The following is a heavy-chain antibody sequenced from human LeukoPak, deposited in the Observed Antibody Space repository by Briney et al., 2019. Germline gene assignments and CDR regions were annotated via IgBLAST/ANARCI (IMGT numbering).Heavy chain of an antibody. D-gene: IGHD3-16*01. CDR2: IYYSGST. Sequence: SETLSLTCTVSGGSISSYYWSWIRQPPGKGLEWIGYIYYSGSTKYNPSLRSRVAISVSMPKNQFSLKVTSVTAADTAVYYCARDGGAMGSFDYWGQGTLVTVSS. V-gene: IGHV4-59*12. CDR1: GGSISSYY. J-gene: IGHJ4*02. CDR3: ARDGGAMGSFDY.